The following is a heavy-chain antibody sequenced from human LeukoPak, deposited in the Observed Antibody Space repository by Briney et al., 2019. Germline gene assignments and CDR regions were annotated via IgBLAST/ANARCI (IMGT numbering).Heavy chain of an antibody. V-gene: IGHV4-39*01. Sequence: PSETLSLTCTVSGGSISSSSYYWGWIRQPPGKGLEWIGSIYYSGSTYYNPSLKSRVTISVDTSKNQFSLRLSSVIAADTAVYYCASDLFGVVIPYYFDYWGQGTLVTVSS. D-gene: IGHD3-3*01. CDR2: IYYSGST. CDR3: ASDLFGVVIPYYFDY. CDR1: GGSISSSSYY. J-gene: IGHJ4*02.